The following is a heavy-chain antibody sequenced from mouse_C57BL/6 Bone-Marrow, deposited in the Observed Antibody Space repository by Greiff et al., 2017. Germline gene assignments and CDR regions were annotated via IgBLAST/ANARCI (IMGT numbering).Heavy chain of an antibody. CDR3: ARSDGYYAWFAY. CDR2: IHPNSGST. Sequence: QVQLQQPGAELVKPGASVKLSCKASGYTFTSYWMHWVKQRPGQGLEWIGMIHPNSGSTNYNEKFKSKDTLTVDKSSSTAYMQLSSLTSEDSAVYYCARSDGYYAWFAYWGQGTLVTVSA. CDR1: GYTFTSYW. J-gene: IGHJ3*01. D-gene: IGHD2-3*01. V-gene: IGHV1-64*01.